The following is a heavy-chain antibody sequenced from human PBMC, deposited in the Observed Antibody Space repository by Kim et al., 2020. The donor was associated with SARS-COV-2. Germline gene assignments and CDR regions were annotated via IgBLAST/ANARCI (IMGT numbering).Heavy chain of an antibody. CDR1: GGSFSGYY. CDR2: INHSGST. D-gene: IGHD2-15*01. J-gene: IGHJ3*02. Sequence: SETLSLTCAVYGGSFSGYYWSWIRQPPGKGLEWIGEINHSGSTNYNPSLKSRVTISVDTSKNQFSLKLSSVTAADTAVYYCARGRYCSGGSCYQRRRTALGGAFDIWGQGTMVTVSS. CDR3: ARGRYCSGGSCYQRRRTALGGAFDI. V-gene: IGHV4-34*01.